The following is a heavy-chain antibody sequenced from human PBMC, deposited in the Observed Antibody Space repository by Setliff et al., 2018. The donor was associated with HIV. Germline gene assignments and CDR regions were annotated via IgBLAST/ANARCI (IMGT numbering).Heavy chain of an antibody. D-gene: IGHD3-22*01. CDR3: AREIGDYYDSSGYYPPTDYYYGMEV. Sequence: GASVKVSCKASGYTFTSYDISWVRQAPGQGLEWMGWISAYNGNTNYAQKLQGRVTMTTDTSTSTAYMELRSLRSDDSAVYYCAREIGDYYDSSGYYPPTDYYYGMEVWGQGTTVTVSS. J-gene: IGHJ6*02. CDR2: ISAYNGNT. V-gene: IGHV1-18*01. CDR1: GYTFTSYD.